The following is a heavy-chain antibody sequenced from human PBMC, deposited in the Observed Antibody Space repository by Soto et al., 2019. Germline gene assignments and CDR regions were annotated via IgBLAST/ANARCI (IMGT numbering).Heavy chain of an antibody. CDR2: DYYNGTI. J-gene: IGHJ4*02. Sequence: QVQLQEWGPELVKPSQTLYLTCTVSGGSIRNGDYYWAWIRQPPGKGLEWIGYDYYNGTIYSHPSLNSRVTISVDTSEKQFSLRLSSVTAADTAVYYCVTVNLVGAAYYFDYWGPGTLVTVSS. V-gene: IGHV4-30-4*01. D-gene: IGHD1-26*01. CDR1: GGSIRNGDYY. CDR3: VTVNLVGAAYYFDY.